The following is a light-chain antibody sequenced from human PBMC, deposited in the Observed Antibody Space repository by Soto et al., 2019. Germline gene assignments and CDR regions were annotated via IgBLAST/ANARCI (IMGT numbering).Light chain of an antibody. V-gene: IGKV3-11*01. CDR3: QQATNWPPRTPPRT. Sequence: EVVLTQSPATLSLSPGESATLSCRASESISRNIAWYQQSPGQAPRLLIYDVSKRATGIPPRFSGSGSGTDFTLTVSGLGPEDFAIYYCQQATNWPPRTPPRTFGQGTKVDVK. J-gene: IGKJ1*01. CDR2: DVS. CDR1: ESISRN.